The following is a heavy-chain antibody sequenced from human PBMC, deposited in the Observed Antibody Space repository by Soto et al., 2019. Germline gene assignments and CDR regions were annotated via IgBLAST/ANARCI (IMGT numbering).Heavy chain of an antibody. CDR1: GFTFSNYA. CDR3: AKGTLQSASWYEYVGH. J-gene: IGHJ4*02. CDR2: ISGDAANI. Sequence: PGGSLRLSCAASGFTFSNYAMSWVRHAPGKGLQWVSAISGDAANIYYADFVKCRISPSRSNPNNSLNLQMNSLRAVGTAIYYCAKGTLQSASWYEYVGHWGRGTVVTVSS. D-gene: IGHD6-13*01. V-gene: IGHV3-23*01.